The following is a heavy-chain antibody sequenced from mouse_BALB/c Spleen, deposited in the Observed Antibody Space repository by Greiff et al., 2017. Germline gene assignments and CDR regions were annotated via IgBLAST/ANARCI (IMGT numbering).Heavy chain of an antibody. CDR2: INPSTGYT. CDR3: ARDDYDDVYYAMDY. CDR1: GYTFTSYW. J-gene: IGHJ4*01. D-gene: IGHD2-4*01. V-gene: IGHV1-7*01. Sequence: QVQLKESGAELAKPGASVKMSCKASGYTFTSYWMHWVKQRPGQGLEWIGYINPSTGYTEYNQKFKDKATLTADKSSSTAYMQLSSLTSEDSAVYYCARDDYDDVYYAMDYWGQGTSVTVSS.